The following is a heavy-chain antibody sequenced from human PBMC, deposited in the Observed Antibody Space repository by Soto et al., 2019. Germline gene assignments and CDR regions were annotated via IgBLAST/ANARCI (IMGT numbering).Heavy chain of an antibody. CDR2: MNPNSGNT. Sequence: ASVKVSCKASGYTFTSYDINWVRQATGQGLEWMGWMNPNSGNTGYAQKFQGRVTMTRNTSISTAYMELSSLRSEDTAVYYCARSRRIAAADTALSGAFDIWGQGTMVTVSS. CDR3: ARSRRIAAADTALSGAFDI. CDR1: GYTFTSYD. D-gene: IGHD6-13*01. V-gene: IGHV1-8*01. J-gene: IGHJ3*02.